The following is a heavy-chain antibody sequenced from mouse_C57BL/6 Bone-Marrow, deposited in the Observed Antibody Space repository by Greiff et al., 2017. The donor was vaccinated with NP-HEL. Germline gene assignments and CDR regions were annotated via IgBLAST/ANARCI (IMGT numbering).Heavy chain of an antibody. V-gene: IGHV14-3*01. CDR3: AYYYDYHWYFDV. D-gene: IGHD2-4*01. J-gene: IGHJ1*03. Sequence: VQLKESVAELVRPGASVKLSCTASGFNIKNTYMHWVKQRPEQGLEWIGRIDPANGNTKYAPKFQGKATITADTSSNTAYLQLSSLTSEDTAIYYCAYYYDYHWYFDVWGTGTTVTVSS. CDR1: GFNIKNTY. CDR2: IDPANGNT.